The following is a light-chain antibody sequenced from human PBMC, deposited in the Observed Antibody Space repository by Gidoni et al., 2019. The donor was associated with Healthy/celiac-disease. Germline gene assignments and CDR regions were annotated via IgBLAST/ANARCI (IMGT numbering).Light chain of an antibody. Sequence: EIVMTQSPATLSVSPGERATLSCRASQRITTNLAWYQQKPGQPPRLLIYGASARATDIPARFSGSGSGTEFTLTISSLQSEDFAVYCCQQYNNWPITFGQGTRLEIK. CDR1: QRITTN. CDR3: QQYNNWPIT. V-gene: IGKV3-15*01. J-gene: IGKJ5*01. CDR2: GAS.